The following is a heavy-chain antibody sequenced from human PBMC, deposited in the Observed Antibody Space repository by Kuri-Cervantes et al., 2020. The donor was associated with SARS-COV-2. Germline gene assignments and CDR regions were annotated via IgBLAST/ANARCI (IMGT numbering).Heavy chain of an antibody. CDR3: ATPAPEYGGNSGGWVF. J-gene: IGHJ4*02. CDR1: GFTFSSYS. V-gene: IGHV3-21*01. CDR2: ISSSSSYI. D-gene: IGHD4-23*01. Sequence: GGSLRLSCAASGFTFSSYSMNWVRQAPGKGLEWVASISSSSSYIYYADSVKGRFTISRDNAKNSLYLQMSSLRAEDTAVYYCATPAPEYGGNSGGWVFWGQGTLVTVSS.